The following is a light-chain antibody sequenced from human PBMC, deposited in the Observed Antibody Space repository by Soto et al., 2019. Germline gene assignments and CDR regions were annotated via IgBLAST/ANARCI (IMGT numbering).Light chain of an antibody. CDR1: QSVSSSY. V-gene: IGKV3-20*01. CDR2: GAS. CDR3: QQYGSSPPST. Sequence: EIVLTQSPGTLSLSPGERATLSCRASQSVSSSYLAWYQQTPGQAPRLLIYGASSRATGIPDRFSGSGPGTDVTLTISRLEPADFAVYYCQQYGSSPPSTFGPGTKLEIK. J-gene: IGKJ2*01.